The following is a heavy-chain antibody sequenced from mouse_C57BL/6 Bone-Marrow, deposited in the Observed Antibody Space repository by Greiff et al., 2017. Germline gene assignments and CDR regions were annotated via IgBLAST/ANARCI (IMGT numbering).Heavy chain of an antibody. D-gene: IGHD1-1*01. CDR2: ISYDGSN. Sequence: EVKLLESGPGLVKPSQSLSLTCSVTGYSITSGYYWNWIRQFPGNKLEWMGYISYDGSNNYNPSLKNRISITRDTSKNQFFLMLNSVTTEDTATYYCARDHYGPAWFAYWGQGTLVTVSA. CDR1: GYSITSGYY. CDR3: ARDHYGPAWFAY. V-gene: IGHV3-6*01. J-gene: IGHJ3*01.